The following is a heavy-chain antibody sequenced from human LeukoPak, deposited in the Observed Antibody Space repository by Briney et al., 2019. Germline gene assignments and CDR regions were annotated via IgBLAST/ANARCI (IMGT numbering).Heavy chain of an antibody. CDR1: GFTFSTYN. D-gene: IGHD4-23*01. CDR2: ISTSSATI. V-gene: IGHV3-48*02. CDR3: ARDYGGTYYFDY. Sequence: GGSLRLSCAASGFTFSTYNMDWVREAPGKGLEWISYISTSSATIYYADSVKGRFTISRDNAKNSLYLQMNSLRDEDTAVYYCARDYGGTYYFDYWGQGTLVTVSS. J-gene: IGHJ4*02.